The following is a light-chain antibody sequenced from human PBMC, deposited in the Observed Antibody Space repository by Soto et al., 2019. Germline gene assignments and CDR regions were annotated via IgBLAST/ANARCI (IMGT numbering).Light chain of an antibody. Sequence: DIQMTQSPSTLSASIGDRVTITCRASESISSWLAWYQQKPGKAPKLLVYDVSSLESGVPSRFSGSGSGTEFTLTISSLQPDDVASYYCQQYNSYPWTFGQGTNVEI. CDR2: DVS. V-gene: IGKV1-5*01. CDR1: ESISSW. CDR3: QQYNSYPWT. J-gene: IGKJ1*01.